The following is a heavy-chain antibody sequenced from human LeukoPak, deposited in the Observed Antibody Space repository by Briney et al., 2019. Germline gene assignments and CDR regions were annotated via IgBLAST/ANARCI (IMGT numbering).Heavy chain of an antibody. J-gene: IGHJ4*02. CDR3: ARGSGSYGQFDY. V-gene: IGHV3-21*01. CDR1: GFTFSNYA. Sequence: PGGSLRLSCGGSGFTFSNYAMSWVRQAPGKGLEWVSSISSSSSYIYYADSVKGRFTISRDNAKNSLYLQMNSLRAEDTAVYYCARGSGSYGQFDYWGREPWSPSPQ. D-gene: IGHD1-26*01. CDR2: ISSSSSYI.